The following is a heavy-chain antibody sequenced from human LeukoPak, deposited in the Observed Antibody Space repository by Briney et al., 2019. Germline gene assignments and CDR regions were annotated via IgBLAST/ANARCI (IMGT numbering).Heavy chain of an antibody. Sequence: SETLSLTCTVSGGSISSSTYYWNWIRQLPEKGLEWLGYIYYSGSINYNPSLKSRVTISVDTSKNQFSLKLSSVTAADTAVYYCARQRRDGYNFGFDYWGQGTLVTVSS. J-gene: IGHJ4*02. V-gene: IGHV4-61*01. CDR1: GGSISSSTYY. CDR2: IYYSGSI. CDR3: ARQRRDGYNFGFDY. D-gene: IGHD5-24*01.